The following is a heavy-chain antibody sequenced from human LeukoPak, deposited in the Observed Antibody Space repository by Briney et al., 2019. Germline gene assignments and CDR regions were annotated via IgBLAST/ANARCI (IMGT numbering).Heavy chain of an antibody. CDR2: INPSGGST. V-gene: IGHV1-46*01. CDR3: ARDSGLGYCSGGRCYGGLFPSY. J-gene: IGHJ4*02. Sequence: ASVKVSCKASGYTFTSYYMHWVRQAPGQGLEWMGIINPSGGSTSYAQKFQGRVTMTRDMATSTVYMELSSLRSEDTAVYSCARDSGLGYCSGGRCYGGLFPSYWGQGTLVTVSS. D-gene: IGHD2-15*01. CDR1: GYTFTSYY.